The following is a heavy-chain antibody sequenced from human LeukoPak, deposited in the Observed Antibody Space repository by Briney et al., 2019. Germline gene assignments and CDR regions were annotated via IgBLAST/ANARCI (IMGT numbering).Heavy chain of an antibody. CDR2: IYYSGTT. Sequence: PSETLSLTCSVSGASISGGGYFWSWIRQHPGKGREWIGYIYYSGTTYYNPSLKSRVTISVDTSQNHFSLNLSSVTAADTAVYYCASRDYGSVDYWGQGTLVTVSS. J-gene: IGHJ4*02. CDR3: ASRDYGSVDY. D-gene: IGHD3-10*01. CDR1: GASISGGGYF. V-gene: IGHV4-31*03.